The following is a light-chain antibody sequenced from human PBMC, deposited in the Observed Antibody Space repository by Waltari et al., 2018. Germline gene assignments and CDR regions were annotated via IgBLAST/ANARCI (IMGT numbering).Light chain of an antibody. CDR1: QRISSY. Sequence: DIQMTQSPSSLSAAVGDSVTIACRASQRISSYLNWYQQKPGQAPKLLIYAASSLESGVPSRFSCSGFGTDFTLTINSLQPEDFAVYYCQQTYSNFRTFGQGTKVDVK. CDR3: QQTYSNFRT. CDR2: AAS. V-gene: IGKV1-39*01. J-gene: IGKJ1*01.